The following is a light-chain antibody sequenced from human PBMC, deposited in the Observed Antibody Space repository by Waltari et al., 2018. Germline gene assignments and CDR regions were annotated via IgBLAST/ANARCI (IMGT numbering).Light chain of an antibody. Sequence: QAVVTQEPSVTVSPGGTLTLTCGSSTGTVTNNHYPYWFQQKPGQAPRTLIYDTTNKSSWTPARFSGARLGGQAALTLAGVQPEDEAEYYCLLSFGITQIFGGGTKLTVL. V-gene: IGLV7-46*01. J-gene: IGLJ2*01. CDR3: LLSFGITQI. CDR2: DTT. CDR1: TGTVTNNHY.